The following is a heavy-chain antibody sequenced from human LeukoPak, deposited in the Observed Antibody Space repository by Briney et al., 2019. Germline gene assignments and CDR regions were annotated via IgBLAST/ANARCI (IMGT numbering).Heavy chain of an antibody. CDR1: GYTLGAFY. CDR3: TRDGDWVRQDFDL. J-gene: IGHJ4*02. Sequence: ASVKVSCKASGYTLGAFYMYWVRQAPGQGLEWMGWIKPDSGATLYSQHFQGRVTMTRDTSITTLYMELSSLTSDDTAVYYCTRDGDWVRQDFDLWGQGTLVTVSS. V-gene: IGHV1-2*02. CDR2: IKPDSGAT. D-gene: IGHD2-21*02.